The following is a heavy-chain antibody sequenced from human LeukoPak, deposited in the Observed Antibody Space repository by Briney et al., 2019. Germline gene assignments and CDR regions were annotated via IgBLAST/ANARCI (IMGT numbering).Heavy chain of an antibody. J-gene: IGHJ4*02. CDR2: INPNSGET. Sequence: ASVKVSCKTSGYTFTDYYIHWVRQAPGQGLEWMGWINPNSGETNSAQKFQGRVTMTGDTSISTAYMELRSLRSDDTAVYYCARPVATSDTLDYWGQGTLVTVSS. CDR1: GYTFTDYY. D-gene: IGHD5-12*01. V-gene: IGHV1-2*02. CDR3: ARPVATSDTLDY.